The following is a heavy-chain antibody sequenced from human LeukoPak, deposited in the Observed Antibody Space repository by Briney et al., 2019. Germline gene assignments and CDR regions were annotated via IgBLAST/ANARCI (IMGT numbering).Heavy chain of an antibody. CDR1: GGSISSYY. V-gene: IGHV4-59*08. CDR2: IYYSGST. CDR3: ANYCSSTSCHTRRAFDI. Sequence: SETLSLTCTVSGGSISSYYWSWIRQPPGKGLEWIGYIYYSGSTNYNPSLKSRVTISVDTSKNQFSLKLSSVTAADTAVYYCANYCSSTSCHTRRAFDIWGQGTMVTVSS. J-gene: IGHJ3*02. D-gene: IGHD2-2*02.